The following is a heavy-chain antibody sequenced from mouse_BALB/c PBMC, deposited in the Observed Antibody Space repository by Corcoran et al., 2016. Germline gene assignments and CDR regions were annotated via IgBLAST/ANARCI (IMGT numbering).Heavy chain of an antibody. D-gene: IGHD2-1*01. CDR1: GYTFTNYG. Sequence: QIQLVQSGPELKKPGETVKISCKASGYTFTNYGMNWVKQAPGKGLKWMGWINTYTGEPTYADDFKGRFAFSLETSASTAYLQINNLKNEDTATYFWARGYGNQAWFAYWGQGTLVTVSA. J-gene: IGHJ3*01. CDR2: INTYTGEP. V-gene: IGHV9-3-1*01. CDR3: ARGYGNQAWFAY.